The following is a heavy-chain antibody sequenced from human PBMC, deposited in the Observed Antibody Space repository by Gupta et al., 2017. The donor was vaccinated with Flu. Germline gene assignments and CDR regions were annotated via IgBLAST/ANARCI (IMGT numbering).Heavy chain of an antibody. J-gene: IGHJ4*02. CDR3: AREDPLKYFDY. CDR2: LNGDGSIT. CDR1: GFPFTNYW. Sequence: EVQLVESGGGLVQPGGSLRLSCVAPGFPFTNYWIHWVRQVPGKGPVWVSRLNGDGSITNYADSVKGRFTISRDNAKNTLYLQMNSLTAEDTAVYYCAREDPLKYFDYWGQGTLVTVSS. V-gene: IGHV3-74*01.